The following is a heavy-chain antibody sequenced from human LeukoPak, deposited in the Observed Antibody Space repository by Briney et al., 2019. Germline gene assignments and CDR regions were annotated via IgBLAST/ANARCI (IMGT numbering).Heavy chain of an antibody. Sequence: GGSLRLSCAASGFTFSSFSMNWVCQAPGRGLEFLSYINDNGRTIYYADSVKGRFTISRDNAKNSLYLQMNSLRAEDTAEYYCARDSAYAFDIWGQGTVVTVSS. V-gene: IGHV3-48*01. J-gene: IGHJ3*02. CDR1: GFTFSSFS. CDR2: INDNGRTI. D-gene: IGHD6-25*01. CDR3: ARDSAYAFDI.